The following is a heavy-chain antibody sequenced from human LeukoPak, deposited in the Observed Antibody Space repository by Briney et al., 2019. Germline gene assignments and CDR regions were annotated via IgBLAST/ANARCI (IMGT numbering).Heavy chain of an antibody. CDR1: GGSFSGYY. CDR2: INHSGST. Sequence: PSEALSLTCAVYGGSFSGYYWSWIRQPPGKGLEWIGEINHSGSTNYNPSLKSRVTISVDTSKNQFSLRLSSVTAADTAVYYCARVLEGSSGQHWYFDLWGRGTLVTVSS. V-gene: IGHV4-34*01. CDR3: ARVLEGSSGQHWYFDL. D-gene: IGHD6-19*01. J-gene: IGHJ2*01.